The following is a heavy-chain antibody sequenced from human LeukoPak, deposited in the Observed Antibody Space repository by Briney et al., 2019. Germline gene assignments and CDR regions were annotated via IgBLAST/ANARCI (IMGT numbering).Heavy chain of an antibody. CDR1: GGSLRSSTYY. D-gene: IGHD5-24*01. Sequence: KPSETLSLTCTVSGGSLRSSTYYWAWIRQPPGKGLEWLGSIHYDGSTFDNPSLKSRVTISVDTSKNQFSLKLSSVTAADTAVYYCARGRDGYSSEIDYWGQGTLVTVSS. CDR2: IHYDGST. V-gene: IGHV4-39*07. CDR3: ARGRDGYSSEIDY. J-gene: IGHJ4*02.